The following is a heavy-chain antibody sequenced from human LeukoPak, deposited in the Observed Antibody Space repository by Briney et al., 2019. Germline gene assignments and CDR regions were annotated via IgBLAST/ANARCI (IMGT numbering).Heavy chain of an antibody. CDR3: ARVIYDYGDYWYFDL. V-gene: IGHV4-34*01. J-gene: IGHJ2*01. D-gene: IGHD4-17*01. CDR2: INHSGGN. CDR1: GGSFSDYY. Sequence: PSETLSLTCAVYGGSFSDYYWSWIRQPPGKGLEWIGEINHSGGNNYNPSLKSRVAISVDTSKSQFSLKLSSVTAADTAVYYCARVIYDYGDYWYFDLWGRGTLVTVSS.